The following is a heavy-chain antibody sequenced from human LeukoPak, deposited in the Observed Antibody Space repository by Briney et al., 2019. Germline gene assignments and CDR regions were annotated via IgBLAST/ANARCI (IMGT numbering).Heavy chain of an antibody. CDR3: ANEGLRYFDWLLYPLLFDY. CDR2: ISGSGGST. CDR1: GFTFSSYA. Sequence: GGSLRLSCAASGFTFSSYAMSWVRQAPGKGLEWVSAISGSGGSTYYADSVKGRFTISRDNSKNTLYLQMNSPRAEDTAVYYCANEGLRYFDWLLYPLLFDYWGQGTLVTVSS. V-gene: IGHV3-23*01. J-gene: IGHJ4*02. D-gene: IGHD3-9*01.